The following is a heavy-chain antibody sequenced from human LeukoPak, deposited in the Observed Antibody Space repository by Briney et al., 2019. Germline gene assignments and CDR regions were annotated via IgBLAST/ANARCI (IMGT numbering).Heavy chain of an antibody. CDR2: IIPIPGIA. D-gene: IGHD7-27*01. CDR3: ARDLWHYPGD. V-gene: IGHV1-69*04. CDR1: GGTFSSYA. Sequence: GASVKVSCKASGGTFSSYAISWVRQAPGQGLEWMGRIIPIPGIANYAQKFQGRVTITADKSTSTAYMELSSLRSEDTAVYYCARDLWHYPGDWGQGTLVTVSS. J-gene: IGHJ4*02.